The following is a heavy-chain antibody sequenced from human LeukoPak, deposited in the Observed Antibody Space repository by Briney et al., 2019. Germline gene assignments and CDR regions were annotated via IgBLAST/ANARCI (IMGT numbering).Heavy chain of an antibody. Sequence: SETLSLTCTVSGYFSTAYYWGWLRQPPGKGLDWIASIRHDGHTYYNPSLKSQVTISIDMSRNQFSLKLTSLTATDTAVYYCARQVATKGEWAFDVWGQGTMVTVSS. V-gene: IGHV4-38-2*02. J-gene: IGHJ3*01. CDR1: GYFSTAYY. CDR3: ARQVATKGEWAFDV. D-gene: IGHD5-12*01. CDR2: IRHDGHT.